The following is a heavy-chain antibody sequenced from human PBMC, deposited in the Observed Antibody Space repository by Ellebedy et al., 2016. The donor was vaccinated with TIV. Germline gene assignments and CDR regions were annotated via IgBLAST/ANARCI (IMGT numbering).Heavy chain of an antibody. CDR3: AREIDSPDAYCSGESCYPDY. D-gene: IGHD2-15*01. CDR2: ISSTSVYI. CDR1: GFTFSDAW. V-gene: IGHV3-21*01. J-gene: IGHJ4*02. Sequence: GGSLRLSCAASGFTFSDAWMSWVRQAPGKGPEWISSISSTSVYIYYADSVKGRFTISRDNSKNTQYLQMNSLRAEDTAVYYCAREIDSPDAYCSGESCYPDYWGQGTLLTVSS.